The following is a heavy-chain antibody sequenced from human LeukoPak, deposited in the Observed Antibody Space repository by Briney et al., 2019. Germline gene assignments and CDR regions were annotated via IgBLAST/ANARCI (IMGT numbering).Heavy chain of an antibody. CDR3: AKDKDPWKSTSISDFDY. D-gene: IGHD1-1*01. CDR1: GFTFSTYG. Sequence: PGGSLRLSCAASGFTFSTYGMHWVRQAPGKGLEWVAFIRYDGSNKYYADSVKGRFTISRDNSKNTLYLQVNSLRAEDTALYFCAKDKDPWKSTSISDFDYWGQGTLVTVSS. CDR2: IRYDGSNK. J-gene: IGHJ4*02. V-gene: IGHV3-30*02.